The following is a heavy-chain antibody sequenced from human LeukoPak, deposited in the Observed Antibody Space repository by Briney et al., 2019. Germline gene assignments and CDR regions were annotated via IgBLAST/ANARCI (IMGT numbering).Heavy chain of an antibody. CDR3: VRDFAVKVAAYNWFDP. Sequence: PGGSLRLSCAASGFTFSSHWMHWARHPPGGGLVCVSCINNDGSRTDYADSVKGRFTISRDNAKNTMYLEMNSLRAEDTAVYYCVRDFAVKVAAYNWFDPWGQGTLVTVSS. D-gene: IGHD6-19*01. J-gene: IGHJ5*02. V-gene: IGHV3-74*01. CDR2: INNDGSRT. CDR1: GFTFSSHW.